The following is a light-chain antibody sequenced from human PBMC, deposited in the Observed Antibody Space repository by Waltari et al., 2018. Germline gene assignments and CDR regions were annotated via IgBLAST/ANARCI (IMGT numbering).Light chain of an antibody. CDR2: RDR. CDR3: QSYDSSLSGYV. Sequence: QSVLTQPPSVSGAPGQRVTISCTGSSSNIGAGYDVHWYQQLPGTAPKLRIYRDRSRPSGVPDRFSGSKSGTSASLAITGLQAEDEADYDCQSYDSSLSGYVFGTATKVTVL. J-gene: IGLJ1*01. CDR1: SSNIGAGYD. V-gene: IGLV1-40*01.